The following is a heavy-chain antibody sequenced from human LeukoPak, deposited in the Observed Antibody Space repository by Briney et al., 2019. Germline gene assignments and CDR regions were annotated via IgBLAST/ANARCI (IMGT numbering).Heavy chain of an antibody. CDR2: IYHSGST. D-gene: IGHD4-23*01. Sequence: SGTLSLTCAVSGGYISSSNWWSRVRQPPGKGLEGVWEIYHSGSTNHNPSPKSRVTISVDKSKNQFSLKLSSVTAADTAVYYCARVGYGGPLRTLDYWGQGTLVTVSS. CDR3: ARVGYGGPLRTLDY. CDR1: GGYISSSNW. J-gene: IGHJ4*02. V-gene: IGHV4-4*02.